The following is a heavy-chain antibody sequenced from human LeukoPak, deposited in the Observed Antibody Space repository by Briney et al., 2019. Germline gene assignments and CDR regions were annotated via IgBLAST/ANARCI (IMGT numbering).Heavy chain of an antibody. CDR1: GFTVSSDY. D-gene: IGHD6-19*01. CDR3: ARDATYSSGWFPLGHWFDP. Sequence: PGGSLRLSCAASGFTVSSDYMRWVRQAPGKGLEWVSVIYSGGSTYYADSVKGRFTISRDNSKNTLYLQMNSLRAEDTAVYYCARDATYSSGWFPLGHWFDPWGQGTLVTVSS. CDR2: IYSGGST. J-gene: IGHJ5*02. V-gene: IGHV3-66*01.